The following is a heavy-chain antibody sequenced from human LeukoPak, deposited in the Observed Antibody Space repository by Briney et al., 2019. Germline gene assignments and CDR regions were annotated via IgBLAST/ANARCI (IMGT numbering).Heavy chain of an antibody. J-gene: IGHJ3*02. V-gene: IGHV3-9*01. CDR3: AKDIRVLLYSGYDLDAFDI. CDR1: GFTFDDYA. Sequence: GRSLRLSCAASGFTFDDYAMHWVRQAPGKGLEWVSGISWNSGSIGYADSVKGRFTISGDNAKNSLYLQMNSLRAEDTALYYCAKDIRVLLYSGYDLDAFDIWGQGTMVTVSS. D-gene: IGHD5-12*01. CDR2: ISWNSGSI.